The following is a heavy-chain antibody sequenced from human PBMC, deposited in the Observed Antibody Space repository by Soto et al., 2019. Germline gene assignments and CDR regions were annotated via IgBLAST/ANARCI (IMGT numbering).Heavy chain of an antibody. CDR2: IIPILGIA. Sequence: ASVKVSCKASGGTFSSYTISWVRKAPGQGLEWMGRIIPILGIANYAQKFQGRVTITADKSTSTAYMELSSLRSEDTAVYYCARVLGYSYGTYDWFDPWGQGTLVTVSS. V-gene: IGHV1-69*02. D-gene: IGHD5-18*01. CDR3: ARVLGYSYGTYDWFDP. J-gene: IGHJ5*02. CDR1: GGTFSSYT.